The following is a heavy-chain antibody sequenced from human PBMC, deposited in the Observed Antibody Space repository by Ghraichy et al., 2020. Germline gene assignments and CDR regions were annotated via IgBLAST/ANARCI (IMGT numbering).Heavy chain of an antibody. D-gene: IGHD1-1*01. Sequence: ASVKVSCKNVGYSFTRFGVSWVRQAPGQGLKWMGWISIYNFDTKYAQKFQGRVILTADPSTNTAYMEVRGLISDDTAVYYCARRTFDGGQGYNYFFDYWGQGTLVTVSS. CDR2: ISIYNFDT. J-gene: IGHJ4*02. V-gene: IGHV1-18*01. CDR3: ARRTFDGGQGYNYFFDY. CDR1: GYSFTRFG.